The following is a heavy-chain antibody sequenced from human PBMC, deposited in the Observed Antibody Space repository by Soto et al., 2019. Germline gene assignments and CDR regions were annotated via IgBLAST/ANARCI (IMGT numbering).Heavy chain of an antibody. CDR3: ARGSIYDYIWGSYRPSQYFDY. J-gene: IGHJ4*02. CDR1: GGSISSYY. Sequence: SETLSLTCTVSGGSISSYYWSWIRQPPGKGLERIGYIYYSGSTNYNPSLKSRVTISVDTPKNQFSLKLSSVTAAATAVYYCARGSIYDYIWGSYRPSQYFDYWGQGTLVTVSA. D-gene: IGHD3-16*02. CDR2: IYYSGST. V-gene: IGHV4-59*01.